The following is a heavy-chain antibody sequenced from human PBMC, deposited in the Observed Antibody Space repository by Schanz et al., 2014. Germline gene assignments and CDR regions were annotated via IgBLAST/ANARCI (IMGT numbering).Heavy chain of an antibody. CDR1: GYTFTTYY. CDR3: ARAGQDYSDSSGYATYYFGN. J-gene: IGHJ4*02. Sequence: QVQLVQSGAEVKKPGASVKVYCKASGYTFTTYYLHWVRQAPGQGLEWMGTIIPILDITNYAQKFQGRVSITADTTTSAAYMDLSNLRSEDTAVYYCARAGQDYSDSSGYATYYFGNWGQGTLVTVSS. V-gene: IGHV1-46*01. CDR2: IIPILDIT. D-gene: IGHD3-22*01.